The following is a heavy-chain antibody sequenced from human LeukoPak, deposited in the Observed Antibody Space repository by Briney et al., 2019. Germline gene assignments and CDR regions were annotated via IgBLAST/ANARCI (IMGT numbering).Heavy chain of an antibody. Sequence: GASVKFSCKASGYSFTNYGISWVRQAPGQGLEWMGWISAYNDNAHYAQGLEGRVTMTSETSTRTAYMELRSLRSDDTAVYYCARSTLGIEFDYWGQGSLVTVSS. CDR1: GYSFTNYG. V-gene: IGHV1-18*01. CDR3: ARSTLGIEFDY. J-gene: IGHJ4*02. CDR2: ISAYNDNA. D-gene: IGHD7-27*01.